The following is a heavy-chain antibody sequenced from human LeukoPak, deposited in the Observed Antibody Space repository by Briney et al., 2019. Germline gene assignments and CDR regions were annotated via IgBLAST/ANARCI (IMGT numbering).Heavy chain of an antibody. CDR3: ARCGTREYCGDAFGI. CDR1: GFTFSSYA. Sequence: GRSLRLSCAASGFTFSSYAMHWVRQAPGKGLEWVAVISYDGSNKYYADSVKGRFTISRDNSKNTLYLQMNSLRAEDTAVYYCARCGTREYCGDAFGIWGQGTMIAVSS. CDR2: ISYDGSNK. J-gene: IGHJ3*02. V-gene: IGHV3-30*04. D-gene: IGHD2-8*02.